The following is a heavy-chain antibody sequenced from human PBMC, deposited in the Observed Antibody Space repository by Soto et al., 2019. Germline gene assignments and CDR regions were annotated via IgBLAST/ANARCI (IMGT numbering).Heavy chain of an antibody. J-gene: IGHJ6*04. CDR3: AREGPAPYYYYGMDV. CDR1: GYSFTTYG. Sequence: QVQLVQSGGEVKKPGASVKVSCKTSGYSFTTYGISWERQAPGQGPEWMGWISAYNGNTNYAQKLQGRVTMTTDTSTSTAYMELRSLRSGDSAVYYCAREGPAPYYYYGMDVWGKGSTVTVSS. CDR2: ISAYNGNT. V-gene: IGHV1-18*01.